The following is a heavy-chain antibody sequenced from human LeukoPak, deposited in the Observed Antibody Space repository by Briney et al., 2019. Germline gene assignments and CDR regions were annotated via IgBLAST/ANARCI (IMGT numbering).Heavy chain of an antibody. CDR2: IYHSGST. CDR1: GYSISSAYY. Sequence: SETLSLTCTVSGYSISSAYYWGWIRQPPGTGLEWIGSIYHSGSTYYNPSLKSRVTISLDTSKNHFSLKLSSVTAADTAVYYCARPGDSYAFDIWGQGTMVIVSS. D-gene: IGHD2-21*01. V-gene: IGHV4-38-2*02. CDR3: ARPGDSYAFDI. J-gene: IGHJ3*02.